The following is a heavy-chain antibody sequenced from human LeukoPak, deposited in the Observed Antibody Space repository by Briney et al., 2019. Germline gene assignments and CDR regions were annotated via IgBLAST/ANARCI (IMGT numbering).Heavy chain of an antibody. Sequence: GGSLRLSCAASGFTFSNAWMSWVRQAPGKGLEWVGRIKSKTDGGTTDYAAPVKGRFTISRDDSKNTLYLQMNSLKTEDTAVYYCTTTSNHYDSSGYYYGDFGYYFDYWGQGTLVTVSS. J-gene: IGHJ4*02. V-gene: IGHV3-15*01. CDR3: TTTSNHYDSSGYYYGDFGYYFDY. CDR2: IKSKTDGGTT. CDR1: GFTFSNAW. D-gene: IGHD3-22*01.